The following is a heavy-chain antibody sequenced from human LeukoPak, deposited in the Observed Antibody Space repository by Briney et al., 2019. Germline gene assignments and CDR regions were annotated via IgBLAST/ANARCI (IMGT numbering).Heavy chain of an antibody. D-gene: IGHD3-16*01. CDR1: GFTFSSYG. CDR2: IRYDGSNK. Sequence: GGSLRLSCAASGFTFSSYGMHWVRQAPGKGLEWVAFIRYDGSNKYYADSVKGRFTISRDNAKNSLYLQMNSLRAEDTAVYYCARYLRGIDAFDIWGQGTMVTVSS. V-gene: IGHV3-30*02. CDR3: ARYLRGIDAFDI. J-gene: IGHJ3*02.